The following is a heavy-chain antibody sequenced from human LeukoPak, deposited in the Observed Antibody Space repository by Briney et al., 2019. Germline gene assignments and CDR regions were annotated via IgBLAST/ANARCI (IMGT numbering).Heavy chain of an antibody. CDR3: ARVRSRLEPSPNLGY. J-gene: IGHJ4*02. V-gene: IGHV1-2*02. CDR2: INPNSGGT. Sequence: GASVKVSCKASGYTFTGYYMHWVRQAPGQGLEWMGWINPNSGGTNYAQKFQGRVTMTRDTSISTAYMELSRLRSDDTAVYYCARVRSRLEPSPNLGYWGQGTLVTVSS. D-gene: IGHD1-1*01. CDR1: GYTFTGYY.